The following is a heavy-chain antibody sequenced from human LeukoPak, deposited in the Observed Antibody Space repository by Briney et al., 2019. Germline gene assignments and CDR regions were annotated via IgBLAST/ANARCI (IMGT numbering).Heavy chain of an antibody. CDR2: ISSSGSTM. J-gene: IGHJ6*04. V-gene: IGHV3-48*03. CDR1: GFTFSSYE. D-gene: IGHD3-10*02. CDR3: AELGITMIGGV. Sequence: GGSLRLSCAASGFTFSSYEMNWVRQAPGKGLEWVSYISSSGSTMYYADSVEGRFTISRDNAKNSLYLQMNSLRAEDTAVYYCAELGITMIGGVWGKGTTVTISS.